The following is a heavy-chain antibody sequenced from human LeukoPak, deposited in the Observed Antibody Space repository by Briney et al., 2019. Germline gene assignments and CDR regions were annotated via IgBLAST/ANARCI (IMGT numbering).Heavy chain of an antibody. V-gene: IGHV3-48*03. Sequence: GGSLRLSCAASGFTFSSYEMNWVRQAPGKGLEGVSYISSSGSTIYYADSVKGRFTISRDNAKNSLYLQMNSLRAEDTAVYYCARGEYYDSSGYYPYYFDYWGQGTLVTVSS. J-gene: IGHJ4*02. CDR3: ARGEYYDSSGYYPYYFDY. CDR1: GFTFSSYE. CDR2: ISSSGSTI. D-gene: IGHD3-22*01.